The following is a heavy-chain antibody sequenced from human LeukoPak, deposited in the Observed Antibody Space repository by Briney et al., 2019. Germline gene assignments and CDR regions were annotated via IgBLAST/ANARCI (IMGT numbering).Heavy chain of an antibody. CDR3: ARWYSSGWYSDY. V-gene: IGHV3-48*04. J-gene: IGHJ4*02. CDR1: EFTFSSYS. Sequence: GGSLRLSCAASEFTFSSYSMNWVRQAPGKGLEWVSYITNSGNSKSYADSVRGRFTISRDNAKNTVYLQMNSLRAEDTAVYYCARWYSSGWYSDYWGQGTLVTVSS. D-gene: IGHD6-19*01. CDR2: ITNSGNSK.